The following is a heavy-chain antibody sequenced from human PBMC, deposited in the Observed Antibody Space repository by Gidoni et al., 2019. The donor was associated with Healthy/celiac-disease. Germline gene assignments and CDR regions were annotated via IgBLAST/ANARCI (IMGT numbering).Heavy chain of an antibody. D-gene: IGHD2-15*01. Sequence: QVQLVLSGAEVKKPGPSVTVSCTLSGYTLTELSMPWVRQAPGKGLEWMGGFDPEDGETIYAQKFQGRVTMTEDTSTDTAYMELSSLRSEDTAVYYCATSRWCSGGSCLPYYYGMDVWGQGTTVTVSS. J-gene: IGHJ6*02. CDR2: FDPEDGET. CDR1: GYTLTELS. CDR3: ATSRWCSGGSCLPYYYGMDV. V-gene: IGHV1-24*01.